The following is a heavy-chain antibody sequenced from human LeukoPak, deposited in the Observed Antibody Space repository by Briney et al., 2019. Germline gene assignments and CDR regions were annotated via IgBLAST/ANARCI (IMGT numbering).Heavy chain of an antibody. V-gene: IGHV3-21*01. CDR3: ARERYSTIQNDALDI. CDR1: GFTFSSYS. Sequence: GGSLRLSCAASGFTFSSYSMNWVRQAPGKGLEWVSAISGSGGSTYYADSVKGRFTISRDNAKNSLYLQMNSLRAEDTAVYYCARERYSTIQNDALDIWGQGTMVTVSS. J-gene: IGHJ3*02. D-gene: IGHD2-2*01. CDR2: ISGSGGST.